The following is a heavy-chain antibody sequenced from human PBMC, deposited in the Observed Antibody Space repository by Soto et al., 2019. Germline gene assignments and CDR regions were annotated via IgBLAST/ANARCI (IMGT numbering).Heavy chain of an antibody. CDR3: ARDHLSSGWYGYFDY. Sequence: SVKVSCKASGGTLSSYAISWVRQAPGQGLEWMGGIIPIFGTANYAQKFQGRVTITADESTSTAYMELSSLRSEDTAVYYCARDHLSSGWYGYFDYWGRGTLVTVGS. V-gene: IGHV1-69*13. J-gene: IGHJ4*02. CDR2: IIPIFGTA. D-gene: IGHD6-19*01. CDR1: GGTLSSYA.